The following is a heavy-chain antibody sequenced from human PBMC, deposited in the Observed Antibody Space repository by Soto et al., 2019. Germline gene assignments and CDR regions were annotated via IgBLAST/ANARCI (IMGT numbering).Heavy chain of an antibody. CDR1: GYTFITYG. CDR3: GRDQTMTGGSYNY. J-gene: IGHJ4*02. Sequence: QVQLVQSGPEVQRPGASVEVSCKASGYTFITYGISWVRQAPGQGLEWMGWISTHNGDTKYAQKFQGRVTMTTETSTGTAYMELMSLRSDDTAIYYCGRDQTMTGGSYNYWGQGTLVTVSS. V-gene: IGHV1-18*01. D-gene: IGHD1-26*01. CDR2: ISTHNGDT.